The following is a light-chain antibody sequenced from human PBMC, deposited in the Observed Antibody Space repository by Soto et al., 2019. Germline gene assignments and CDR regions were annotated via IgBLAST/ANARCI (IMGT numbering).Light chain of an antibody. CDR1: QSISSY. Sequence: DIQMTQSPSSLSASVGDRVTITCRASQSISSYLNWYQQKQGKAPKLLIYAASSLQSGVPSRFSGSGSGTDFTLTISSLQPEDFATYYCQQSYSTLFGQGTKLEIK. CDR2: AAS. V-gene: IGKV1-39*01. CDR3: QQSYSTL. J-gene: IGKJ2*01.